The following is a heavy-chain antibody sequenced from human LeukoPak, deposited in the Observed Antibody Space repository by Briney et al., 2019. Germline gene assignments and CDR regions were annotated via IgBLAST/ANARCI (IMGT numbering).Heavy chain of an antibody. V-gene: IGHV3-21*01. J-gene: IGHJ4*02. D-gene: IGHD3-16*01. CDR2: ITISSSII. CDR3: ARDLSDDYSLDY. Sequence: GGSLRLSCAASGFSFSDYSMNWVRQAPGKGLEWVSSITISSSIIYYAASVKGRFTISRDNAKNSLFLQMNSLSAEDTAVYYCARDLSDDYSLDYWGQGTLVSVSS. CDR1: GFSFSDYS.